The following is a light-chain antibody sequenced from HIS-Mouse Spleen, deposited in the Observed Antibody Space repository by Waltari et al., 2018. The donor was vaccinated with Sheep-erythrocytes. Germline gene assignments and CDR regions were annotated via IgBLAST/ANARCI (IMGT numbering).Light chain of an antibody. Sequence: SYELTQPPSVSVSPGQTARITCSGDALPKKYAYWYLQKSGQAPVLVLYEDSKRPSGTPERVSGSSSGTMATLTISGAQVEDEADYYCYSADSSGNGVFGGGTKLTVL. V-gene: IGLV3-10*01. J-gene: IGLJ2*01. CDR3: YSADSSGNGV. CDR2: EDS. CDR1: ALPKKY.